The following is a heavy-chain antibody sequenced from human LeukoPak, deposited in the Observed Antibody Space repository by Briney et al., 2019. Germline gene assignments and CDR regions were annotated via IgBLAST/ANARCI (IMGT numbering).Heavy chain of an antibody. CDR2: ISSSGGTI. V-gene: IGHV3-48*03. CDR3: AREHHAPVQRYYSDSTSYSAFDV. J-gene: IGHJ3*01. Sequence: PGGSLRLSCVASGFTFSNYEMHWVRQAPGKGLEWVSYISSSGGTIYYADSVKGRVTISRDTAKNSLYLQMHSLRAEDTAVYYCAREHHAPVQRYYSDSTSYSAFDVWGQGTMVTVSS. D-gene: IGHD3-22*01. CDR1: GFTFSNYE.